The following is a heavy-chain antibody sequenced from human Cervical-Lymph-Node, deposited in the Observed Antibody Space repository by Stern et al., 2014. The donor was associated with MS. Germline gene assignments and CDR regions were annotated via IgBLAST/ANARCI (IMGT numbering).Heavy chain of an antibody. CDR3: ARGIRAVWGFGERGAYFDY. J-gene: IGHJ4*02. CDR1: GSSITSGGYY. V-gene: IGHV4-31*03. Sequence: QVQLQESGPGLVKPSQTLTLTCTVSGSSITSGGYYWAWIRQPPRKGLEWIGNIQYSGHPDYNPTRKSRVTISIDTFKNQLSLKLRSATAADTAVYHCARGIRAVWGFGERGAYFDYWGQGALVTVSS. CDR2: IQYSGHP. D-gene: IGHD3-10*01.